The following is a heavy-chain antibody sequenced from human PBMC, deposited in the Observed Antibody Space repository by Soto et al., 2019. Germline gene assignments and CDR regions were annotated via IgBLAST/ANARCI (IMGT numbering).Heavy chain of an antibody. J-gene: IGHJ4*02. Sequence: QVQLVESGGGVAQPGRSLTLSCAASGFTFSRSGMHWVRQAPGKGLEWVAGTWSDGSNKYYADSVKGRFTISRDNSKNTLYLQMNSLSPDDTAVYYCARVRGSGWYFYSWGQGVLVTVSS. CDR3: ARVRGSGWYFYS. CDR2: TWSDGSNK. D-gene: IGHD6-19*01. V-gene: IGHV3-33*01. CDR1: GFTFSRSG.